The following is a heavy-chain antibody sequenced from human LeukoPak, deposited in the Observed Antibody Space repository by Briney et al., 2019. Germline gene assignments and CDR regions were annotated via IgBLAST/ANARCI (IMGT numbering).Heavy chain of an antibody. CDR2: IYSDNT. D-gene: IGHD5-12*01. CDR3: ARATGYPSSIYYFDY. J-gene: IGHJ4*02. V-gene: IGHV3-53*01. CDR1: GFTVSSNS. Sequence: GGSLRLSCTVSGFTVSSNSMSWVRQAPGKGLEWVSFIYSDNTHYSDSVKGRFTISRDNSKNTLYLQMNSLRAEDTAVYYCARATGYPSSIYYFDYWGQGTLVTVSS.